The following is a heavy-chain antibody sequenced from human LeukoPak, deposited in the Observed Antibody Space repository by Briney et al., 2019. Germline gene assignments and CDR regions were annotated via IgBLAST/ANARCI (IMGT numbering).Heavy chain of an antibody. CDR1: GFTFSSYS. Sequence: PGGSLRLSCAASGFTFSSYSMNWVRQAPGKGLEWVSSISSSSSYIYYADSVKGRFTISRDNAKNSLYLQMNSLRAEDTAVYYCASYFWSGPSVGYWGQGTLGTVSS. V-gene: IGHV3-21*01. J-gene: IGHJ4*02. CDR3: ASYFWSGPSVGY. CDR2: ISSSSSYI. D-gene: IGHD3-3*01.